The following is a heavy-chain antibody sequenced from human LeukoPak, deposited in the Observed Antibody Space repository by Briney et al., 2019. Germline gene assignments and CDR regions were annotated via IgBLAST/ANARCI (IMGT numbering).Heavy chain of an antibody. CDR2: ISGRDGST. CDR1: GFTFNGYG. V-gene: IGHV3-23*01. D-gene: IGHD6-13*01. CDR3: ARGVRVSFDI. J-gene: IGHJ3*02. Sequence: GGSLRLSCAASGFTFNGYGMHWVRQAPGKGLEWVSAISGRDGSTYYADSVKGRLTISRDNSKNTLYLQMNSLRAEDTAVYYCARGVRVSFDIWGQGTMSPSLQ.